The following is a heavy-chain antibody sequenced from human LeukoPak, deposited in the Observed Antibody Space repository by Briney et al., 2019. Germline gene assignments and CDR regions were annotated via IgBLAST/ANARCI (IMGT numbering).Heavy chain of an antibody. CDR1: GYSFPIYW. Sequence: GESLKISCKGSGYSFPIYWIAWVRQMPGKGLEWMGIIHPGDSDIRYSPSFQGQVTISADKSINTAYLQWSSLKASDTAVYYCARFPSYTTSWFDYWGQGTLVTVSS. CDR2: IHPGDSDI. CDR3: ARFPSYTTSWFDY. D-gene: IGHD6-13*01. J-gene: IGHJ4*02. V-gene: IGHV5-51*01.